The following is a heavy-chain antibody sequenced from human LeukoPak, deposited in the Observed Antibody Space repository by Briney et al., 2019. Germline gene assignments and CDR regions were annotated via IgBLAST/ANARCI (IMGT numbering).Heavy chain of an antibody. CDR3: ARDLPVYYYDSSGYLSDY. CDR1: GYTFTGCY. Sequence: ASVKVSCKASGYTFTGCYMHWVRQAPGQGLEWMGRINPNSGGTNYAQKFQGRVTMTRDASISTAYMELSRLRSDDTAVYYCARDLPVYYYDSSGYLSDYWGQGTLVTVSS. V-gene: IGHV1-2*06. D-gene: IGHD3-22*01. CDR2: INPNSGGT. J-gene: IGHJ4*02.